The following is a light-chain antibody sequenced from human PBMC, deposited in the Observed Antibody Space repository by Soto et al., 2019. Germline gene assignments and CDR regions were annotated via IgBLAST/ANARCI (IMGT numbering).Light chain of an antibody. Sequence: DIVLTQSPGTLSLSPGERATLSCRASQSLGTDYLAWYQRKPGQPPRVLIYGASSRATDIPDRFSGSGSGTDFTLTINRLEPEDFAVYYCHQYATSPWTLGQGTKVEVK. CDR1: QSLGTDY. CDR3: HQYATSPWT. CDR2: GAS. J-gene: IGKJ1*01. V-gene: IGKV3-20*01.